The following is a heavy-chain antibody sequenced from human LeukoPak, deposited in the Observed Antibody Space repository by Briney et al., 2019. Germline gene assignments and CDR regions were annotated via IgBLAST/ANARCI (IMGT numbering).Heavy chain of an antibody. D-gene: IGHD4-23*01. Sequence: GGSLRLSCAASEFSVGSNYMTWVRQAPGKGLEWVSLIYSGGSTYYADSVKGRFTISRDNSKNTLYLQMNSLRAEDTAVYYCARDYGGSSPFDYWGQGTLVTVSS. CDR2: IYSGGST. V-gene: IGHV3-66*01. CDR3: ARDYGGSSPFDY. J-gene: IGHJ4*02. CDR1: EFSVGSNY.